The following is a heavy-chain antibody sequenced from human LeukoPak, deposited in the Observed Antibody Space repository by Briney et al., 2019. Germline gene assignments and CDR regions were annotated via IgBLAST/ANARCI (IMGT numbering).Heavy chain of an antibody. J-gene: IGHJ4*02. CDR3: ARENGVTRSIDY. D-gene: IGHD4-23*01. CDR2: ISSRSSFI. V-gene: IGHV3-21*01. CDR1: GFTFSNYN. Sequence: GGSLRLSCAASGFTFSNYNMNWVRQAPGKGLEWVSSISSRSSFIYYADSVKGRFTISRDNAKNSLSLQVNSLRADDTAVYYCARENGVTRSIDYWGQGALVTVSS.